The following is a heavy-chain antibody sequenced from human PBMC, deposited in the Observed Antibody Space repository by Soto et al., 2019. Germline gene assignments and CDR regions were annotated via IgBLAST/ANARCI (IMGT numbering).Heavy chain of an antibody. CDR3: ARGLRASYYYDSSGLRY. CDR1: GGSFSGYY. Sequence: SETLSLTCAVYGGSFSGYYWSWIRQPPGKGLEWIGEINHSGSTNYNPSLKSRVTISVDTSKNQFSLKLSSVTAADTAVYYCARGLRASYYYDSSGLRYWGQGTLVTVFS. CDR2: INHSGST. V-gene: IGHV4-34*01. D-gene: IGHD3-22*01. J-gene: IGHJ4*02.